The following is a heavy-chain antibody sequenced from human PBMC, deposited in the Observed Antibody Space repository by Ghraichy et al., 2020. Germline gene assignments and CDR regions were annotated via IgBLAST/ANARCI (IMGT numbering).Heavy chain of an antibody. Sequence: ASVKVSYKASGYTFTGYYMHWVRQAPGQGLEWMGWINPNSGGTNYAQKFQGRVTMTRDTSISTAYMELSRLRSDDTAVYYCARVIKVVGDFDYWGQGTLVTVSS. CDR3: ARVIKVVGDFDY. CDR2: INPNSGGT. D-gene: IGHD1-26*01. CDR1: GYTFTGYY. J-gene: IGHJ4*02. V-gene: IGHV1-2*02.